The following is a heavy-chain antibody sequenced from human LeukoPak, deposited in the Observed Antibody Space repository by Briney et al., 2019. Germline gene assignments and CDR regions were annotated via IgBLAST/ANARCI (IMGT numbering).Heavy chain of an antibody. Sequence: SGGSLRLSCAASGFTFSSYAMSWVRQAPGKGLEGVSAISGSGGSTYYADSVKGRFTISRDNSKNTLYLQMNSLRAEDTAVYYCAKATSIAARPNYFDYWGQGTLVTVSS. CDR2: ISGSGGST. CDR1: GFTFSSYA. V-gene: IGHV3-23*01. J-gene: IGHJ4*02. D-gene: IGHD6-6*01. CDR3: AKATSIAARPNYFDY.